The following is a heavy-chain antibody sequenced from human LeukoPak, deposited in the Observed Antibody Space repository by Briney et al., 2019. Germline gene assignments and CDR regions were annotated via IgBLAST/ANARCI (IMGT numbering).Heavy chain of an antibody. CDR1: GLTYSAYY. D-gene: IGHD2-8*01. V-gene: IGHV3-11*06. CDR2: ISSSSSYL. Sequence: GRSLRLSCAASGLTYSAYYMSWIRQAPGKGLEWVSSISSSSSYLYYADSVKGRFTISRDNAKISLYLQMNSLRAEDTAVYYCARKYDYGDYWGQGTLVTVSS. J-gene: IGHJ4*02. CDR3: ARKYDYGDY.